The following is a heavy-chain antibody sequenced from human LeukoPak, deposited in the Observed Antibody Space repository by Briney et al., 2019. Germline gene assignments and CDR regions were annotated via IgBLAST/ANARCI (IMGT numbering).Heavy chain of an antibody. V-gene: IGHV3-21*01. CDR1: GFTFSSYS. J-gene: IGHJ4*02. CDR3: ARGCGGSCYSDYFDY. Sequence: GGSLRPSCAASGFTFSSYSMNWVRQAPGKGLEWVSNISSSSSYIYYADSVKGRFTISRDNAKNSLYLQMNSLRAEDTAVYYCARGCGGSCYSDYFDYWGQGTLVTVSS. CDR2: ISSSSSYI. D-gene: IGHD2-15*01.